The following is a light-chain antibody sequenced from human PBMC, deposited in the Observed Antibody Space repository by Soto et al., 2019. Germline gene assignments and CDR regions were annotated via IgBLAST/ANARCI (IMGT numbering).Light chain of an antibody. V-gene: IGKV3D-20*02. CDR2: GAS. CDR3: QQRSIWPLT. Sequence: EIVLTQSPGTLSLSPGERATLSCWASQSVTSSYLAWYQQKPGQAPRPLIYGASSRATGIPDRFSGSGSGTDFTLTISRLEPEDSAVYYCQQRSIWPLTFGGGTKVDIK. J-gene: IGKJ4*01. CDR1: QSVTSSY.